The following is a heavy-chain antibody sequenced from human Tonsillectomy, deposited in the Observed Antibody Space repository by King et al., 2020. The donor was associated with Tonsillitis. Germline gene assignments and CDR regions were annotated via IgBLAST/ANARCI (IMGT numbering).Heavy chain of an antibody. CDR2: ISHSRNT. V-gene: IGHV4-34*01. D-gene: IGHD3-16*02. CDR1: GGSFSGHS. CDR3: ARGLVILPIHCFDY. Sequence: VQLQQWGAGLLRPSETLSLTCAVFGGSFSGHSWTWLRQPPGKGLEWIGEISHSRNTNYNPSLKSRVTISVDTSKSQFSLKLTSVSAADTAVYYCARGLVILPIHCFDYWGQGTLVTVSS. J-gene: IGHJ4*02.